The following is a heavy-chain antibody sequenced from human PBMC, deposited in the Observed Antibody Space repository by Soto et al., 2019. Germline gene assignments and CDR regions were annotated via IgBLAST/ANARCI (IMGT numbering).Heavy chain of an antibody. CDR1: GFTFSDYA. CDR2: IWYDGKNT. CDR3: ARQYAAVGTHYFYHGMDV. Sequence: QVQLVESGGGVVQPGRALRLSCAASGFTFSDYAMHWVRQAPGKGLEWVAVIWYDGKNTYYADSVKGRCTIARDNSKKTLYLQMYSLRAEDTAVYYCARQYAAVGTHYFYHGMDVWGQGTTVTVSS. J-gene: IGHJ6*02. V-gene: IGHV3-33*01. D-gene: IGHD6-13*01.